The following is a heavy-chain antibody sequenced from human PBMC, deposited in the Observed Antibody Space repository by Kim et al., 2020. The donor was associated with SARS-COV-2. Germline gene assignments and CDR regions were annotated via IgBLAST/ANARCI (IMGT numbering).Heavy chain of an antibody. J-gene: IGHJ4*02. Sequence: SVKGRFTMSRDNAKKSLYLQMNSLRAEDTAVYYCARDSRGVAPVGVLLNYWGQGTLVTVSS. CDR3: ARDSRGVAPVGVLLNY. D-gene: IGHD1-26*01. V-gene: IGHV3-21*01.